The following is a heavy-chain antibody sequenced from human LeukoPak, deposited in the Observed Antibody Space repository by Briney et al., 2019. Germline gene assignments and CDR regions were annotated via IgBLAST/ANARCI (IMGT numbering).Heavy chain of an antibody. V-gene: IGHV5-51*01. CDR2: IYPGDSRT. CDR3: ACRMLASTRFEP. J-gene: IGHJ5*02. Sequence: GESLKISCKGSEYTFTDYWIGWVRQMPGKGLEWMAVIYPGDSRTRYNPTFQGQVTISVDKSINTAYLKWSSLKASDAALYYCACRMLASTRFEPWGQGTLVTVSS. D-gene: IGHD3-16*01. CDR1: EYTFTDYW.